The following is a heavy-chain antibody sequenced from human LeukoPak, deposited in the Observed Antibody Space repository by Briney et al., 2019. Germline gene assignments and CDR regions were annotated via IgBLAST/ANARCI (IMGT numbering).Heavy chain of an antibody. CDR3: ARCSYYYYMDV. CDR1: GFTLSDYY. D-gene: IGHD3-10*02. J-gene: IGHJ6*03. CDR2: ISSSGSTI. V-gene: IGHV3-11*04. Sequence: GGSLRLSCAASGFTLSDYYMSWIRQAPGKGLEWVSYISSSGSTIYYADSVKGRFTISRDNAKNSLYLQMNSLRAEDTAVYYCARCSYYYYMDVWGKGTTVTVSS.